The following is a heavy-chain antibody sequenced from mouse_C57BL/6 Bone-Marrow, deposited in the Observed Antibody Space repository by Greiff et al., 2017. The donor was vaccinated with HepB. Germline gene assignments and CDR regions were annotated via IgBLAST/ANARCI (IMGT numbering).Heavy chain of an antibody. CDR2: IWSGCST. J-gene: IGHJ2*01. CDR3: ARGSFTAVVSPYYFDY. D-gene: IGHD1-1*01. V-gene: IGHV2-2*01. Sequence: QVQLKQSGPGLVQPSQSLSITCTVSGFSFTSYGVHWVRQSPGKGLEWLGVIWSGCSTDYNAAFISSLSISKDNSKSQFFFNMNSLQADDTAIYYCARGSFTAVVSPYYFDYWGQGTTLTVSS. CDR1: GFSFTSYG.